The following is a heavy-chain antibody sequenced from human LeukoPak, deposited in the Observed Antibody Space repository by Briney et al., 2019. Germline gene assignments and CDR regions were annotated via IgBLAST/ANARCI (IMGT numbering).Heavy chain of an antibody. V-gene: IGHV4-38-2*02. CDR1: GYSITSPNY. J-gene: IGHJ3*02. Sequence: SETLSLTCTVSGYSITSPNYWGWIRQPPGKGLEWIGSIYHSGSTYYNSSLKSRVTISVDTSKNQFSLKLSSVTAADMAVYYCARVSSSDAFDIWGQRTMVTVSS. D-gene: IGHD6-6*01. CDR2: IYHSGST. CDR3: ARVSSSDAFDI.